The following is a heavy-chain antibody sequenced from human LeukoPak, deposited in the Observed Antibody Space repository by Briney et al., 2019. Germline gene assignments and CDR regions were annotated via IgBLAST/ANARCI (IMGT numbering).Heavy chain of an antibody. CDR3: ARTTEGGYSYGYFYYYYMDV. J-gene: IGHJ6*03. V-gene: IGHV4-59*01. CDR1: GGSISSYY. D-gene: IGHD5-18*01. Sequence: SETLSLTCTVSGGSISSYYWSWIRQPPGKGLEWIGYIYYSGSTNYNPSLKSRVSISVHTSKNQFSLKLSSVTAADTAVYYCARTTEGGYSYGYFYYYYMDVWRKGTTVTISS. CDR2: IYYSGST.